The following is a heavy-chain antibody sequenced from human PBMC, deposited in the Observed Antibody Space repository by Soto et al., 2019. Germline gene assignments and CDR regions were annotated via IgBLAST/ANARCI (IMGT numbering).Heavy chain of an antibody. D-gene: IGHD5-18*01. Sequence: ASETLSLTCTVSGGSISSGSYYWGWIRQPPGKGLEWIGSICYSGSTYYNPSLKSRVTISVDTSTNHFSLKLSSVTAADTAVYYCARHGYSYGSNWFDPWGQGTLVTVSS. CDR1: GGSISSGSYY. CDR2: ICYSGST. V-gene: IGHV4-39*01. J-gene: IGHJ5*02. CDR3: ARHGYSYGSNWFDP.